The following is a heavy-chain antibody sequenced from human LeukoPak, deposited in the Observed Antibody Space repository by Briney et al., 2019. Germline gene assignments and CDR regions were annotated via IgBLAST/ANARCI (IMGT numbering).Heavy chain of an antibody. V-gene: IGHV1-2*02. Sequence: GASVKVSCKASGYTFTGYYMHWVRQAPGQGHEWMGWINPNSGGTNYAQKFQGRVTMTRDTSISTAYMELSRLRSDDTAVYYCARSIVVVVAAPLGYWGQGTLVTVSS. CDR2: INPNSGGT. J-gene: IGHJ4*02. D-gene: IGHD2-15*01. CDR1: GYTFTGYY. CDR3: ARSIVVVVAAPLGY.